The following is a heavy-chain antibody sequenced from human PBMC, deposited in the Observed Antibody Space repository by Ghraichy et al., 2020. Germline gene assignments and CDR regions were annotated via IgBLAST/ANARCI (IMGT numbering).Heavy chain of an antibody. D-gene: IGHD6-13*01. CDR3: ASGYSSSWYAGYFYYYGMDV. Sequence: LSLTCAASGFTFSRYWMSWVRQAPGKGLEWVANIKQDGNEKYYVDSVKGRFTISRDNAKNSLYLQMNSLRADDTAVYYCASGYSSSWYAGYFYYYGMDVWGQGTTVTVSS. CDR2: IKQDGNEK. V-gene: IGHV3-7*03. J-gene: IGHJ6*02. CDR1: GFTFSRYW.